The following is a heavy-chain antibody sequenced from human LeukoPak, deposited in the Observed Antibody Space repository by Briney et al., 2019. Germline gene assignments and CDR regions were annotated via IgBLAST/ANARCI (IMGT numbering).Heavy chain of an antibody. D-gene: IGHD6-13*01. Sequence: SETLSLTCAVYGGSFSGYYWSWIRQPPGKGLEWTGEINHSGSTNYNPSLKSRVTISVDTSKNQFSLKLSSVTAADTAVYYCARSLSWNYFTYWGQGTLVTVSS. CDR3: ARSLSWNYFTY. V-gene: IGHV4-34*01. CDR1: GGSFSGYY. J-gene: IGHJ4*02. CDR2: INHSGST.